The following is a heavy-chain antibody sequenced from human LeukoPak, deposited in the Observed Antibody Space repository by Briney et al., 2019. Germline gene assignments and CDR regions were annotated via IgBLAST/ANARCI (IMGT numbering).Heavy chain of an antibody. CDR1: GYTFTSYG. J-gene: IGHJ4*02. V-gene: IGHV1-18*01. Sequence: AAVRVSCMASGYTFTSYGMRWVRQTPGQGLEWVGWIFGYNCNTNYAQKLQGRVTTITDPSTSTAYMELSSLRSEDTAVYYCARGPHDYYYGSGSYYIFDYWGQGTLVTVSS. CDR3: ARGPHDYYYGSGSYYIFDY. CDR2: IFGYNCNT. D-gene: IGHD3-10*01.